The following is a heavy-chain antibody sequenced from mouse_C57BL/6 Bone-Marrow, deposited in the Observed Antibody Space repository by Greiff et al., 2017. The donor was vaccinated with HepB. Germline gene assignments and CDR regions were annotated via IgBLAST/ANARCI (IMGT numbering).Heavy chain of an antibody. Sequence: QVQLQQPGAELVMPGASVKLSCKASGYTFTSYWMHWVKQRPGQGLEWIGEIDTSDSYTNYNQKFKGKSTLTVDKSSSTAYMQLSSLTSEDSAVYCCAISLGALFAYWGQGTLVTVSA. V-gene: IGHV1-69*01. J-gene: IGHJ3*01. CDR1: GYTFTSYW. CDR3: AISLGALFAY. CDR2: IDTSDSYT. D-gene: IGHD4-1*01.